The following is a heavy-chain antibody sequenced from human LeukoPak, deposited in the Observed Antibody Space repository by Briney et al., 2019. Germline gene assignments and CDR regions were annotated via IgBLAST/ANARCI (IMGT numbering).Heavy chain of an antibody. CDR2: IYYSGST. D-gene: IGHD3-16*01. Sequence: GSLRLSCAASGFTFSTYEMNWIRRPPGKGLEWIGSIYYSGSTYYNPSLKSRVTVSVDTSKNQFSLKLSSVTAADTAVYYCVRGSTLRHYQYWGQGTLVTVSP. V-gene: IGHV4-39*01. CDR1: GFTFSTYE. J-gene: IGHJ4*02. CDR3: VRGSTLRHYQY.